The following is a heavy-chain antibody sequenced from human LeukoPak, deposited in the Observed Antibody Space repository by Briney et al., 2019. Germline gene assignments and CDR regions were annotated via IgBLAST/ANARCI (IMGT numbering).Heavy chain of an antibody. V-gene: IGHV3-23*01. CDR2: ISGSGGST. Sequence: PGGSLRLSCAASGFTFSSYAMSWVRQAPGKGLEWVSAISGSGGSTYYADSVKGRFTISRDNSKNTLYLQMNSLRAEDTAVYHCAKDLGLVGSGSYGHWGQGTLVTVSS. J-gene: IGHJ4*02. CDR3: AKDLGLVGSGSYGH. D-gene: IGHD3-10*01. CDR1: GFTFSSYA.